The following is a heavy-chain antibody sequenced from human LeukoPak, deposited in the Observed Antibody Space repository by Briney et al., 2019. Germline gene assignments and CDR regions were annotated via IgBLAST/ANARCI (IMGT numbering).Heavy chain of an antibody. V-gene: IGHV3-48*01. CDR3: AKDPTAYHFHQ. Sequence: GGSLRLSCAASGFTFSSYSINWVRQAPGKGLEWVSYISSSSTIYYADSVKGRFTISRDNSKNTLYLQMNSLRAEDTAVYYCAKDPTAYHFHQSGQPTLVTVS. J-gene: IGHJ4*02. CDR2: ISSSSTI. CDR1: GFTFSSYS.